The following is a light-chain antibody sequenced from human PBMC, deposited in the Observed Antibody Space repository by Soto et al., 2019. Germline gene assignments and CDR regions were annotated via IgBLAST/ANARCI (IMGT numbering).Light chain of an antibody. CDR3: QSYDKRVTTYV. CDR1: SSDVGGYNY. J-gene: IGLJ1*01. Sequence: QSALTQPPSASGSPGQSVTISCTGTSSDVGGYNYVSWYQQHPGKAPKLMIYEVSKRPSGVPDRFSGSKSGNTASLTVSGLQAEDEGHYYCQSYDKRVTTYVFGSGTKVTVL. CDR2: EVS. V-gene: IGLV2-8*01.